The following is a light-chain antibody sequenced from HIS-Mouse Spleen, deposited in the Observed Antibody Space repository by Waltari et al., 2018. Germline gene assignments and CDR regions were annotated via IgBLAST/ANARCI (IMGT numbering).Light chain of an antibody. CDR3: QAWDSSTVV. J-gene: IGLJ2*01. CDR2: EDS. Sequence: SYELTQPPSVSVSPGQTARITCSGDALPKKYAYWYQQKSGQAPVLVIYEDSKRPPGIPERFSGSSSGNTATLTISGTQAMDEADYYCQAWDSSTVVFGGGTKLTVL. CDR1: ALPKKY. V-gene: IGLV3-1*01.